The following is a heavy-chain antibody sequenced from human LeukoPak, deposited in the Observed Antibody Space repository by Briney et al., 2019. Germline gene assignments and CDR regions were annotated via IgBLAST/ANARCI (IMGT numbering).Heavy chain of an antibody. J-gene: IGHJ4*02. CDR3: ASSLPWGPTSY. D-gene: IGHD2/OR15-2a*01. V-gene: IGHV4-59*01. CDR1: GGSISSYY. CDR2: IYYSGST. Sequence: PSVTLSLTCTVSGGSISSYYWSWIRQPPGKGLEWIGYIYYSGSTNYNPSLKSRVTISVDTSRNQFSLKLSSVTAADTAVYYCASSLPWGPTSYWGQGTLVTVSS.